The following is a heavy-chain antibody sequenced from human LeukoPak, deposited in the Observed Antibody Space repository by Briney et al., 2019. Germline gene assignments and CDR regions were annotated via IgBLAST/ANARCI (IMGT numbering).Heavy chain of an antibody. V-gene: IGHV1-69*05. CDR1: GGTFSSYA. J-gene: IGHJ4*02. D-gene: IGHD2-15*01. CDR3: ASGYCSGGSCYFDY. Sequence: SVKVSCKASGGTFSSYAISWVRQAPGQGLEWMGRIIPIFGTANYAQRFQGRVTITTDESTSTAYMELSSLRSEDTAVYYCASGYCSGGSCYFDYWGQGTLVTVSS. CDR2: IIPIFGTA.